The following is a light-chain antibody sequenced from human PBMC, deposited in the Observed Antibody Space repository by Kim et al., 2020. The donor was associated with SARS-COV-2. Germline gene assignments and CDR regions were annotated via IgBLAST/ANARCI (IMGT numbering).Light chain of an antibody. V-gene: IGKV3-11*01. J-gene: IGKJ4*01. Sequence: LSQGERATPAWRASQSVSSYLAWYQQKPGQAPRLLIYDAPKRATGIPARCSGSGSGTDFTLTISSREPEDFAVYNGQQRINWPLTFGGGTKVVIK. CDR2: DAP. CDR3: QQRINWPLT. CDR1: QSVSSY.